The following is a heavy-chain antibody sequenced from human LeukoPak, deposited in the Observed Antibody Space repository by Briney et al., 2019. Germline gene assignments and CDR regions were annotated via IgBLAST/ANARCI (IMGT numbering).Heavy chain of an antibody. CDR3: ARDSYYYDSSGYYSLDY. J-gene: IGHJ4*02. V-gene: IGHV3-74*01. CDR2: INSDGSST. D-gene: IGHD3-22*01. CDR1: GFTFSSYW. Sequence: PGGSLRLSCAASGFTFSSYWMHWVRQAPGKGLVWVSRINSDGSSTSYADSVKGRFTISRDNAKHTLYLQMNSLRAEDTAVYYCARDSYYYDSSGYYSLDYWGQGTLVTVSS.